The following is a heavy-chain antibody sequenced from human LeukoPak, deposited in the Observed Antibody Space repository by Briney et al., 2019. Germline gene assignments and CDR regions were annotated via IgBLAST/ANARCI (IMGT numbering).Heavy chain of an antibody. CDR3: ARDVLRAAAGIPLDY. V-gene: IGHV1-18*01. CDR1: GYTFTSYG. Sequence: GASVKVSCKASGYTFTSYGISWVRQAPGQGLEWMGWISAYNGNANYAQKLQGRVTMTTDTSTSTAYMELRSLRSDDTAVYYCARDVLRAAAGIPLDYWGQGTLVTVSS. CDR2: ISAYNGNA. D-gene: IGHD6-13*01. J-gene: IGHJ4*02.